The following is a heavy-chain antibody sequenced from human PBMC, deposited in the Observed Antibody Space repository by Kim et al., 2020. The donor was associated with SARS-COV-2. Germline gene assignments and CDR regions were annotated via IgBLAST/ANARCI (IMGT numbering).Heavy chain of an antibody. CDR2: INAGNGNT. CDR3: ARAPNYYGSGSYYSYYFDY. V-gene: IGHV1-3*01. Sequence: ASVKVSCKASGYTFTSYAMHWVRQAPGQRLEWMGWINAGNGNTKYSQKFQGRVTITRDTSASTAYMELSSLRSEDTAVYYCARAPNYYGSGSYYSYYFDYWGQGTLVTVSS. J-gene: IGHJ4*02. CDR1: GYTFTSYA. D-gene: IGHD3-10*01.